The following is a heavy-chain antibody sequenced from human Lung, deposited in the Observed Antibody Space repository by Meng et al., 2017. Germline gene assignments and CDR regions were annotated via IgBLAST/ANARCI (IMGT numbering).Heavy chain of an antibody. CDR3: ARAGSSRSPPRDY. J-gene: IGHJ4*02. CDR2: INPGGSNT. V-gene: IGHV1-46*01. D-gene: IGHD3-10*01. Sequence: ASVKVSCQASGYDFTTYYIHWVRQAPGQGLEWMAIINPGGSNTTYAPRFQGRLTMTGDTSTSSVYMELSGLRSEDTAVYFCARAGSSRSPPRDYWGQGTLVTVSS. CDR1: GYDFTTYY.